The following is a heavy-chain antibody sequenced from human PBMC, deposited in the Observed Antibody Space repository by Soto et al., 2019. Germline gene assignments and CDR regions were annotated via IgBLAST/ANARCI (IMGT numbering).Heavy chain of an antibody. J-gene: IGHJ6*02. CDR2: ISYDGTNK. CDR3: AKDLQSYGNSAYYCYGMDV. V-gene: IGHV3-30*18. Sequence: QVQLVESGGGEVQPGRSLTISCAASGFTFSTYGMHWVRQTPGKGLEWVAVISYDGTNKFYSDSVKGRFTISRGNFKNTLTLQTNSLRADDTAVYSCAKDLQSYGNSAYYCYGMDVWGLGTTVTVSS. D-gene: IGHD3-10*01. CDR1: GFTFSTYG.